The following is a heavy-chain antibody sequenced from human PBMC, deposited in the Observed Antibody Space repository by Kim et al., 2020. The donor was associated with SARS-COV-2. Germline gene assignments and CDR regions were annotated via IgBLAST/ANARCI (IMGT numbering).Heavy chain of an antibody. J-gene: IGHJ3*02. CDR1: VGSFSGCF. D-gene: IGHD3-10*01. V-gene: IGHV4-34*01. CDR3: ARQGSGSGAHGALHI. CDR2: TDPSGDT. Sequence: SETLSLTCAVYVGSFSGCFWTWVRQVPGKGLEWIGETDPSGDTRYNPSLQGRVTILVDKSKNPFSLRLISVISADTAVYYCARQGSGSGAHGALHIWG.